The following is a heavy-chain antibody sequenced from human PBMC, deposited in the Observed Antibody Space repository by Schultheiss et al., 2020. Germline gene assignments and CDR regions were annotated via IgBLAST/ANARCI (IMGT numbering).Heavy chain of an antibody. J-gene: IGHJ4*02. Sequence: GGSLRLSCAASGFTVSSNYMSWVRQAPGKGLEWVSVIYSGGSTYYADSVKGRFTISRDNSKNTLYLQMNSLRAEDTAVYYCAIRGGIIVGATIRYFDYWGQGTLVTVSS. CDR2: IYSGGST. D-gene: IGHD1-26*01. CDR1: GFTVSSNY. V-gene: IGHV3-53*01. CDR3: AIRGGIIVGATIRYFDY.